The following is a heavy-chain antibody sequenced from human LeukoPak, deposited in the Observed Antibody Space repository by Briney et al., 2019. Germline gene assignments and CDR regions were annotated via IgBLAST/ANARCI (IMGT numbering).Heavy chain of an antibody. Sequence: ASVKVSCKASGYIFTNYVITWVRQASGQGLKWLGRISAYNGNTNYAQKLQGRVTMTTDTSTSTAYMELGSLGSDDTAVYYCAREGRLTGTPRYFDFWGQGTLVTVSS. CDR3: AREGRLTGTPRYFDF. CDR1: GYIFTNYV. CDR2: ISAYNGNT. V-gene: IGHV1-18*01. D-gene: IGHD1-7*01. J-gene: IGHJ4*02.